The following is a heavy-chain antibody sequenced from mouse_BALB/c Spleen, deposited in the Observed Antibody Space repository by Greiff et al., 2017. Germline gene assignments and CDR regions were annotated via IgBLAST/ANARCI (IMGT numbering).Heavy chain of an antibody. CDR3: ARGITTVVEGGYFDV. CDR2: INTSSGYT. J-gene: IGHJ1*01. CDR1: GYTFTSYT. Sequence: VQLQQSAAELARPGASVKMSCKASGYTFTSYTMHWVKQRPGQGLEWIGYINTSSGYTEYNQKFKDKTTLTADKSSSTAYMQLSSLTSEDSAVYYCARGITTVVEGGYFDVWGAGTTVTVSS. D-gene: IGHD1-1*01. V-gene: IGHV1-4*02.